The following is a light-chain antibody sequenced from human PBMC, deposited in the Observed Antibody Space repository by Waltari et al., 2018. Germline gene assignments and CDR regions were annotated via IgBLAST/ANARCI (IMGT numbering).Light chain of an antibody. CDR1: NIENNY. CDR2: DND. CDR3: GAWDISLSAWV. J-gene: IGLJ3*02. Sequence: QSVLTQPPSVSAAPGQRVTISCSNIENNYVSWYQQLPGTAPKLLIYDNDKRPSGSPDLFSGSKSGTSATLGITGLQTGDEADYYCGAWDISLSAWVFGGGTKLTVL. V-gene: IGLV1-51*01.